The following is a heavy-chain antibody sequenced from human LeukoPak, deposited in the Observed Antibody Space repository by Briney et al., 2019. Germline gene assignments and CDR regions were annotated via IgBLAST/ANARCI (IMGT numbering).Heavy chain of an antibody. CDR2: IYYSGST. CDR1: GGSFSGYY. J-gene: IGHJ4*02. D-gene: IGHD3-3*01. V-gene: IGHV4-34*01. CDR3: ARGRNDFWSGYYYYFDY. Sequence: SETLSLTCAVYGGSFSGYYWSWIRQPPGKGLEWIGSIYYSGSTYYNPSLKSRVTISVDTSKNQFSLKLSSVTAADTAVYYCARGRNDFWSGYYYYFDYWGQGTLVTVSS.